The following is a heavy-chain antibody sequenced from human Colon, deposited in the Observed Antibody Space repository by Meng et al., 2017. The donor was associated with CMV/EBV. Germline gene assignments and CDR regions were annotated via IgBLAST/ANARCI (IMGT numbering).Heavy chain of an antibody. CDR2: INTIFGIA. Sequence: SVKVSCKASGGTFSSFTISWVRQAPGQGLEWMGGINTIFGIANYAQKFQGRVTITVDKSTGTAYMELSSLRSDDKAVYYCTRDCSHTTCPPTDGYWGQGTLVTVSS. J-gene: IGHJ4*02. V-gene: IGHV1-69*10. CDR3: TRDCSHTTCPPTDGY. D-gene: IGHD2-15*01. CDR1: GGTFSSFT.